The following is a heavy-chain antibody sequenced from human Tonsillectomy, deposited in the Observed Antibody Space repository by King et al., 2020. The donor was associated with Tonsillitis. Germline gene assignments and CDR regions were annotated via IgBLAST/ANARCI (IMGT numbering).Heavy chain of an antibody. CDR3: ARASGDYGDYRYFDL. CDR2: TRNKANSYTT. V-gene: IGHV3-72*01. Sequence: VQLVESGGGLVQPGGSLRLSCAASGFTFSDHYMDWVRQAPGKGLEWVGRTRNKANSYTTEYAASVKGRFTISRDDSKNSLYLQMKSLKTEDTAVYYCARASGDYGDYRYFDLWGRGTLATVSS. CDR1: GFTFSDHY. J-gene: IGHJ2*01. D-gene: IGHD4-17*01.